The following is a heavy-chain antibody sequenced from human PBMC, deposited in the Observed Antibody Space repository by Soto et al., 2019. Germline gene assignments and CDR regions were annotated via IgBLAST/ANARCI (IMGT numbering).Heavy chain of an antibody. D-gene: IGHD6-6*01. V-gene: IGHV3-7*05. Sequence: GGSLRLSCAASGFTFSSYWMSWVRQAPGKGLEWVANIKQDGSEKYYVDSVKGRFTISRDNAKNSLYLQMNSLRAEDTAVYYCAREYIAARLHWFDPWGQGTLVTVSS. J-gene: IGHJ5*02. CDR3: AREYIAARLHWFDP. CDR2: IKQDGSEK. CDR1: GFTFSSYW.